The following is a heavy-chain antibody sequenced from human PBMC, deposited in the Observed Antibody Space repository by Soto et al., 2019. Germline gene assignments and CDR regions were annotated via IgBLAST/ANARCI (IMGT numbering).Heavy chain of an antibody. CDR2: IDYIGRA. D-gene: IGHD2-15*01. J-gene: IGHJ3*02. V-gene: IGHV4-31*03. Sequence: NLSLACTVYRGSVSSDNYFLGFIGLHPRKGLEWVGYIDYIGRAYYNPSLKSRVTTSVDTSKNQFALRLSSVTVADTATYFCAREGQSAAASVAFPIWCQGT. CDR1: RGSVSSDNYF. CDR3: AREGQSAAASVAFPI.